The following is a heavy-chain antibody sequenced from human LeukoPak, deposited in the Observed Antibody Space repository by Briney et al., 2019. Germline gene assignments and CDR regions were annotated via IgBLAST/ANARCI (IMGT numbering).Heavy chain of an antibody. Sequence: ASVKVSCKASGYLFTNFYIHWVRQAPGHGLEWMGIINPSGGSTNYAQSFQGRVTLTSDTSTSTVYMEVSSLRSEDTAVYYCARPSRMAVAGTYYGLDVWGQGTSVTVSS. D-gene: IGHD6-19*01. CDR1: GYLFTNFY. V-gene: IGHV1-46*01. CDR3: ARPSRMAVAGTYYGLDV. CDR2: INPSGGST. J-gene: IGHJ6*02.